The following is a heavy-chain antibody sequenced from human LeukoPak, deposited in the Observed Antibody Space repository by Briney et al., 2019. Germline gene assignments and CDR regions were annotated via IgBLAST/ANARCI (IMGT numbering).Heavy chain of an antibody. D-gene: IGHD3-22*01. CDR2: IYSGGST. CDR3: ARRISYYYDSSGYYKAHDAFDI. J-gene: IGHJ3*02. CDR1: GFTVSSNY. Sequence: GGSLRLSCAASGFTVSSNYMSWVRQAPGKGLEWVSVIYSGGSTYYADSVKGRLTISRDNSKNTLYLQMNSLRAEDTAVYCCARRISYYYDSSGYYKAHDAFDIWGQGTMVTVSS. V-gene: IGHV3-53*01.